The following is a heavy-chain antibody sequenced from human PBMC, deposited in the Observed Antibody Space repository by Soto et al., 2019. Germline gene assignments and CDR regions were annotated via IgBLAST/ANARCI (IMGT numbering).Heavy chain of an antibody. D-gene: IGHD3-9*01. CDR2: INHSGST. V-gene: IGHV4-34*01. J-gene: IGHJ6*02. CDR3: ARGPNILTGYYRGYYYGMDV. Sequence: SETLSLTCAVYGGSFSGYYWSWIRQPPGKGLEWIGEINHSGSTNYNPSLKSRVTISVDTSKNQFSLKLSSVTAADTAVYYCARGPNILTGYYRGYYYGMDVWGQGTTVT. CDR1: GGSFSGYY.